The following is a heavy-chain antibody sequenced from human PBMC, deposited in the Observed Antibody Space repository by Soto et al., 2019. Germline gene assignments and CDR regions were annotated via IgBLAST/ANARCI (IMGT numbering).Heavy chain of an antibody. D-gene: IGHD3-3*01. CDR3: AREPYYDFWSGYHYVADHYGMDV. J-gene: IGHJ6*02. CDR1: GYAFTSYG. CDR2: ISAYNGNT. V-gene: IGHV1-18*04. Sequence: GDSVKVCFKASGYAFTSYGISLVRQAPGQGLEWMGWISAYNGNTNYAQKLQGRVTMTTDTSTSTAYMELRSLRFDDTAVYYCAREPYYDFWSGYHYVADHYGMDVWGQGTTVTVSS.